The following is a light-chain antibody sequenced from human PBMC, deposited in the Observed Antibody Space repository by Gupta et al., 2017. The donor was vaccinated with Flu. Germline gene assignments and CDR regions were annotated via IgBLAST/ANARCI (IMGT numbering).Light chain of an antibody. CDR2: DAS. V-gene: IGKV3-11*01. CDR1: QSVSSY. J-gene: IGKJ1*01. CDR3: QQRSNWRT. Sequence: EIVLTQSPATLSLSPGERATLSCRASQSVSSYLAWYQQKPGQAPRLLIYDASNRATGIPARFSGSGSGTDFTLTTSSLEPEDFAVYYRQQRSNWRTFGQGTKVEIK.